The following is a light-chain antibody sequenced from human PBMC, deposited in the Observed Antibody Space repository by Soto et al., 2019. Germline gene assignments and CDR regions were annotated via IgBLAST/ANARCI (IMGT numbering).Light chain of an antibody. CDR1: SSDVGGYNY. CDR3: SSYTSSSLYV. J-gene: IGLJ1*01. CDR2: DVS. Sequence: QSALTQPASVSGSPGQSITISCTGTSSDVGGYNYVSWYQQHPGKAPKLMIYDVSNRPSGVSNGFSGSKSGNTASLTISGLQAEDEADYYCSSYTSSSLYVFGTGTKLTVL. V-gene: IGLV2-14*01.